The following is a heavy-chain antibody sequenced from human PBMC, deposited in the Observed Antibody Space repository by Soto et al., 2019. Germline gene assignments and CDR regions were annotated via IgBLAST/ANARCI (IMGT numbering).Heavy chain of an antibody. D-gene: IGHD1-20*01. CDR3: ARDHNWAFDY. V-gene: IGHV3-48*01. CDR2: INGNTDTI. J-gene: IGHJ4*02. Sequence: PGGSLRLSCAASGFSFIIYSMNWFRQAPGKGLEWLSYINGNTDTIYYADSVKGRFTISRDNAKNSLYLQMNSLSAEDTAVYYCARDHNWAFDYWGQGALVTVSS. CDR1: GFSFIIYS.